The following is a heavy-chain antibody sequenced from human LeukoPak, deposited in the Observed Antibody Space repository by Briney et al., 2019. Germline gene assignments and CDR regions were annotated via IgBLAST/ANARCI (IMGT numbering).Heavy chain of an antibody. Sequence: SETLSLTCTVSGGSISSGDYYWSWIRQPPGKGLEWIGYIYYSGSTYYNPSLKSRVTISVDTSKNQFSLKLSSVTAADTAVYYCASLSNYYDSSGYYEYWGQGTLVTVSS. CDR2: IYYSGST. CDR3: ASLSNYYDSSGYYEY. D-gene: IGHD3-22*01. V-gene: IGHV4-30-4*01. J-gene: IGHJ4*02. CDR1: GGSISSGDYY.